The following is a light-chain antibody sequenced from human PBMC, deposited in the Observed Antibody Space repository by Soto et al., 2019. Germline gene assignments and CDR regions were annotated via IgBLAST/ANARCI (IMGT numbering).Light chain of an antibody. CDR1: QSVSSY. CDR3: QQYNNWPSIT. V-gene: IGKV3-15*01. Sequence: EIVMTQSPATLSVSPGERATLSCRASQSVSSYLAWYQQKPGQAPRLLIYGASTRASGIPARFSGSGSVTEFTLTITSLQSEDFAVYYCQQYNNWPSITFGQGTRLEIK. CDR2: GAS. J-gene: IGKJ5*01.